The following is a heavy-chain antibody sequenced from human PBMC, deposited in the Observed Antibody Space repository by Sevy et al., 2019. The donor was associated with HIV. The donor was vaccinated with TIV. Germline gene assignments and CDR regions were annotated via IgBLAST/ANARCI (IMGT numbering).Heavy chain of an antibody. Sequence: ASVKVSCKASGYTFTTYDINWVRQAAGQGLEWMGWMNPNSGRTGYAQNFQGRVTMTRNTSISTAYMQLSSLRSEDTAVYYCARGYYDSSGYYYGYFHHWGQGTLVTVSS. V-gene: IGHV1-8*01. J-gene: IGHJ1*01. D-gene: IGHD3-22*01. CDR1: GYTFTTYD. CDR3: ARGYYDSSGYYYGYFHH. CDR2: MNPNSGRT.